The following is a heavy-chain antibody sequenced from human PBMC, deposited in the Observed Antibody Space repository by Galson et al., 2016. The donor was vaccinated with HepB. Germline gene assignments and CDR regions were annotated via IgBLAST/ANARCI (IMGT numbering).Heavy chain of an antibody. CDR1: GFTFRNYA. CDR2: ISGSGGDT. J-gene: IGHJ4*02. Sequence: SLRLSCAASGFTFRNYAMNWVRQAPGKGLEWVSDISGSGGDTYHADFVQGRFTISGDTSKNMVFLDMNRLRAEDTALYFCVKDAGRSGRQYFFDSWGQGTVVTV. CDR3: VKDAGRSGRQYFFDS. V-gene: IGHV3-23*01. D-gene: IGHD3-10*01.